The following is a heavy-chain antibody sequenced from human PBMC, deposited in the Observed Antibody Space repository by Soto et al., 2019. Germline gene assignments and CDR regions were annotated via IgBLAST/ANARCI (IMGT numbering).Heavy chain of an antibody. CDR2: ISGSGGST. CDR1: GFTFSSYA. D-gene: IGHD2-2*01. V-gene: IGHV3-23*01. J-gene: IGHJ6*02. CDR3: AKDRFVAPHDSNCSSTSCYYYYYGMDV. Sequence: GGSLRLSCAASGFTFSSYAMSWVRQAPGKGLEWVSAISGSGGSTYYADSVKGRFTISRDNSKNTLYLQMNSLRAEDTAVYYCAKDRFVAPHDSNCSSTSCYYYYYGMDVWGQGTTVTVSS.